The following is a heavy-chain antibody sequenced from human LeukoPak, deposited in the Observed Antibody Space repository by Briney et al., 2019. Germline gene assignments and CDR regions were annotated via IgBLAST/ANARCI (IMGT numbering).Heavy chain of an antibody. CDR2: TYYRSKWYN. J-gene: IGHJ4*02. D-gene: IGHD3-22*01. V-gene: IGHV6-1*01. CDR3: ARDTYYYDSSGYRGFDY. CDR1: GDSVSSNSAA. Sequence: SQTLSLTCAISGDSVSSNSAAWNWIRQSPSRGLEWLGRTYYRSKWYNDYAVSVKSRITINPDTSKNQFSLKLSSVTAADTAVYYCARDTYYYDSSGYRGFDYWGQGTLVTVSS.